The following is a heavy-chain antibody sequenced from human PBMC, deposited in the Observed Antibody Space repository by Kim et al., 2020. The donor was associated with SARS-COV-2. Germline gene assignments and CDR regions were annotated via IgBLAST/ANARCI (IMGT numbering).Heavy chain of an antibody. CDR2: IWYDGSNK. Sequence: GGSLRLSCAASGFTFSSYGMHWVRQAPGKGLEWVAVIWYDGSNKYYADSVEGRFTISRDNSKNTLYLQMNSVRAEDTAVYYCARDHYYDSSGYYTAEYFQDWGQGTVGTVSS. CDR3: ARDHYYDSSGYYTAEYFQD. J-gene: IGHJ1*01. V-gene: IGHV3-33*01. CDR1: GFTFSSYG. D-gene: IGHD3-22*01.